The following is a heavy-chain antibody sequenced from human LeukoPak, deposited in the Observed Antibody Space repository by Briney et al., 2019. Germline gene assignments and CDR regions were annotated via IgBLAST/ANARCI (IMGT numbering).Heavy chain of an antibody. CDR2: IYYSGST. Sequence: PSETLSLTCTVSGGSISSSSYYWGWIRQPPGKGLEWIGSIYYSGSTYHNPSLKSRVTISVDTYKNQSSLKLSSVTAADPAVYYCAREGGGPTYYDSSGYRKLNWFDPWGQGTLVTVSS. D-gene: IGHD3-22*01. V-gene: IGHV4-39*07. J-gene: IGHJ5*02. CDR1: GGSISSSSYY. CDR3: AREGGGPTYYDSSGYRKLNWFDP.